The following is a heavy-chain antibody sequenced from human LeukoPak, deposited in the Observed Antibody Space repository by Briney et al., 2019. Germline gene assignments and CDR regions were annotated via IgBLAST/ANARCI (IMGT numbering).Heavy chain of an antibody. CDR1: GESFSGYY. CDR3: ARGPATTGNSCYVYY. Sequence: SETLPLTCAVYGESFSGYYWSWIRQPPGKGLEWIGEINHSGSTNYNPSLKSRVTISVDTSKNQFSLMLSSVTAADTAVYYCARGPATTGNSCYVYYWGQGTLVTVSS. V-gene: IGHV4-34*01. J-gene: IGHJ4*02. D-gene: IGHD2-2*01. CDR2: INHSGST.